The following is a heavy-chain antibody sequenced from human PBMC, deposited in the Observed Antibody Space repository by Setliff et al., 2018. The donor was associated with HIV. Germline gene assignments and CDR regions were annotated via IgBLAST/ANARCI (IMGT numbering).Heavy chain of an antibody. CDR2: ISGSGGST. J-gene: IGHJ6*02. Sequence: LGGSLRLSCAASGFTFSSYAMSWVRQAPGKWLEWVSAISGSGGSTYYADSVKGRFTISRDNSKNTLYLQMNSLRAEDTAVYYCAKALANYYYYGMDVWGQGTTVTVSS. CDR3: AKALANYYYYGMDV. CDR1: GFTFSSYA. V-gene: IGHV3-23*01. D-gene: IGHD3-3*02.